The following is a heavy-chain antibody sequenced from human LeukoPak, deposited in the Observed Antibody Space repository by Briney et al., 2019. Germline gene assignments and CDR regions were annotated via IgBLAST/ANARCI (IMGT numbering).Heavy chain of an antibody. CDR3: AKLPRSGSYLNWYFDL. Sequence: GGSLRLSCAASGFTFSTYGMTWVRQAPGRGLEWVSAISGSGGSTYYADSVKGRFTISRDNSKNTLYLQMNSLRAEDTAVYYCAKLPRSGSYLNWYFDLWGRGTLVTVSS. V-gene: IGHV3-23*01. D-gene: IGHD1-26*01. CDR1: GFTFSTYG. J-gene: IGHJ2*01. CDR2: ISGSGGST.